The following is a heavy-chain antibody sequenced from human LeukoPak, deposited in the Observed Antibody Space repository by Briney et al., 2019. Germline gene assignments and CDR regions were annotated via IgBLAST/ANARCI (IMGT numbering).Heavy chain of an antibody. V-gene: IGHV3-7*01. J-gene: IGHJ4*02. Sequence: GGSLRLSCAASGFTFSSYWMSWVRQAPGKGLEWVANIKQDGSEKYYVDSVKGRFTISRDNAKNSLYLQMNSLRAEDTAVYYCARGPIVGATAGYNWGQGTLVTVSS. D-gene: IGHD1-26*01. CDR1: GFTFSSYW. CDR2: IKQDGSEK. CDR3: ARGPIVGATAGYN.